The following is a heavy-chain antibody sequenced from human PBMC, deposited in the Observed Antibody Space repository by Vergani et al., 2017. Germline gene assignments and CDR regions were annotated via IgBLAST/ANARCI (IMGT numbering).Heavy chain of an antibody. Sequence: QVQLQESGPGLVKPSETLSLTCTVSGGSISSSSYYWGWIRQPPGKGLEWIGSIYYSGSTYYNPSLKSRVTISVDTSKNQFPLKLSSVTAADTAVYYCARDYGDYGGAFDIWGQGTMVTVSS. J-gene: IGHJ3*02. D-gene: IGHD4-17*01. V-gene: IGHV4-39*02. CDR3: ARDYGDYGGAFDI. CDR2: IYYSGST. CDR1: GGSISSSSYY.